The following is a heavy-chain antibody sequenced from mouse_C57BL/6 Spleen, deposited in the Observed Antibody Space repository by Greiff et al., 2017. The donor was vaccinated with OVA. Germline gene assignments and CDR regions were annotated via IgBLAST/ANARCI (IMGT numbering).Heavy chain of an antibody. V-gene: IGHV1-15*01. CDR1: GYTFTDYE. D-gene: IGHD4-1*01. J-gene: IGHJ2*01. CDR2: IDPETGGT. CDR3: TRVKELGRYYFDY. Sequence: QVQLQQSGAELVRPGASVTLSCKASGYTFTDYEMHWVKQTPVHGLEWIGAIDPETGGTAYNQKFKGKAILTADKSSSTAYMELRSLTSEDSAVYYCTRVKELGRYYFDYWGQGTTLTVSS.